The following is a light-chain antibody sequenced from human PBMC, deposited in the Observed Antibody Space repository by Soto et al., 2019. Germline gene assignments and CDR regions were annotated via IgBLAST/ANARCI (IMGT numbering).Light chain of an antibody. CDR1: QSISSSY. CDR2: GAS. CDR3: QQYSSTFWT. Sequence: EIVLTQSPGTLSLSPGERTTLSCRASQSISSSYLAWYPQKPGQAPRLLVYGASSRATGIPDMFSGSGSGTDFTLTISRLEPEDFALYYCQQYSSTFWTLGQGTKVEIK. V-gene: IGKV3-20*01. J-gene: IGKJ1*01.